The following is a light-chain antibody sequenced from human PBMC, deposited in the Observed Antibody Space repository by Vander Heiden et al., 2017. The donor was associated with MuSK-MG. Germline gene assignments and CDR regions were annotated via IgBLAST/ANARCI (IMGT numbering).Light chain of an antibody. J-gene: IGKJ1*01. V-gene: IGKV2-28*01. CDR3: MHARKPPET. Sequence: DIVTTQPPLPLPATPGNPTFTSRTSSQSLLHSNGYNYFDWYLQQSLQSPQLLIYLSSNRASGVPGRFSGSRSGTDFPLKISRVEAEYVAVYYCMHARKPPETFGQGTKVEIK. CDR1: QSLLHSNGYNY. CDR2: LSS.